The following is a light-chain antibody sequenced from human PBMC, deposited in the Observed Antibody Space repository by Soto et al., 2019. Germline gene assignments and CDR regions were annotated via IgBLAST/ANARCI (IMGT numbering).Light chain of an antibody. CDR2: EVS. V-gene: IGLV2-23*02. J-gene: IGLJ2*01. CDR1: SSDVGYYNL. Sequence: QAVVTQPASVSGSPGQSITISCTGTSSDVGYYNLVSWYQQTPGKAPKVMIYEVSKRPSGVSNRFSGSKSGNTASLTISGLQAEDEADYYCCSYAGSSILTFGGGTKLTVL. CDR3: CSYAGSSILT.